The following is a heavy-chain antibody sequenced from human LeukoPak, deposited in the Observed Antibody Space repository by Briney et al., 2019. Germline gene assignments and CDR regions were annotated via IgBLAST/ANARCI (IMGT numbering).Heavy chain of an antibody. CDR2: IYYSAST. Sequence: PSETLSLTCTVSGGSISRSSYYWGWIRQPPGKGLEWIGSIYYSASTYYNPSLKSRVTISVDMSKNQFSLTLSSVTAADTAVYYCASIAARLIFDYYYYMDVWGKGTTVTVSS. CDR3: ASIAARLIFDYYYYMDV. J-gene: IGHJ6*03. D-gene: IGHD6-6*01. V-gene: IGHV4-39*01. CDR1: GGSISRSSYY.